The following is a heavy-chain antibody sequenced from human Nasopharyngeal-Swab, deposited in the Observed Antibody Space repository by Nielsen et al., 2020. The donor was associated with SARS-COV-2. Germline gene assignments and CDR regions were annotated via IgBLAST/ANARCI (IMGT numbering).Heavy chain of an antibody. J-gene: IGHJ4*02. D-gene: IGHD2-2*01. CDR3: AGDGRNGYCSSTSCYFVYYFDY. Sequence: WIRQPPGKGLEWVSVIYSGGSTYYADSVKGRFSISRDNSKNTLYLQMNSLRAEDTAVYYCAGDGRNGYCSSTSCYFVYYFDYWGQGTLVTVSS. V-gene: IGHV3-53*01. CDR2: IYSGGST.